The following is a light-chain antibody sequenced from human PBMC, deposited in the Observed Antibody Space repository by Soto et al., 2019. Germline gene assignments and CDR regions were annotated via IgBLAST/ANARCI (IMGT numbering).Light chain of an antibody. J-gene: IGKJ1*01. V-gene: IGKV3-20*01. Sequence: EIVLTQSPGTLSLSPGERATLSCRASQSVSHNYLAWYQQRPGQAPRLLIYGASSRATGIPDRFSGSGSGTDFILTISRLEHEEFAVYYCQQYDRSWTFGQGTKVDIK. CDR1: QSVSHNY. CDR2: GAS. CDR3: QQYDRSWT.